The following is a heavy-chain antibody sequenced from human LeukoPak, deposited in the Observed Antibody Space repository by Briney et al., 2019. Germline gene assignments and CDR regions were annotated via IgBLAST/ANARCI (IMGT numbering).Heavy chain of an antibody. CDR3: ARKQPTTVTTDLDY. Sequence: GGSLRLSCAASGFTFSSRVMSWVRQAPGKGLECVSSISGSDSNTYYADSVKGRFTISRDDSKNTLYLQMNSLRAEDTAVYYRARKQPTTVTTDLDYWGQGTLVTVSS. D-gene: IGHD4-17*01. CDR2: ISGSDSNT. V-gene: IGHV3-23*01. J-gene: IGHJ4*02. CDR1: GFTFSSRV.